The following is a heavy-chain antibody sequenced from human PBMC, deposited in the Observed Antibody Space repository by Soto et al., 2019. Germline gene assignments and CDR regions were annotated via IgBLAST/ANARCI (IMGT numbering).Heavy chain of an antibody. CDR2: ISGSGGST. CDR1: GFPFSSYA. CDR3: AKVHGSGSYNKFHDY. Sequence: LRLSCAASGFPFSSYAMTWVRQAPGKGLEWVSLISGSGGSTYYADSVKGRFTISRDNSRDTLYLRMNSLRAEDTAVYYCAKVHGSGSYNKFHDYWGQGTLVTVS. V-gene: IGHV3-23*01. D-gene: IGHD3-10*01. J-gene: IGHJ4*02.